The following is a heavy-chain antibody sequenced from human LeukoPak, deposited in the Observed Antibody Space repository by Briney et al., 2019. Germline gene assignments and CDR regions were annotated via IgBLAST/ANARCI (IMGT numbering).Heavy chain of an antibody. V-gene: IGHV4-39*01. CDR1: GGSISRSNYY. CDR2: IYYSGST. CDR3: ARHSSSTSCYFLP. Sequence: SETLSLTCTVSGGSISRSNYYWGWIRQPPGKGLEWIGSIYYSGSTYYNPSLKSRVTISVDTSKNQFSLKLSSVTAADTAVYYCARHSSSTSCYFLPWGQGTQVTVSS. D-gene: IGHD2-2*01. J-gene: IGHJ5*02.